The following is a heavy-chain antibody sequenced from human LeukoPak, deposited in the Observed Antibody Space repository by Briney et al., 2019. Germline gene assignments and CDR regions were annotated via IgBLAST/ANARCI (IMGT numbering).Heavy chain of an antibody. CDR3: CRFYSSGWASGAFDI. Sequence: GGSLRLSCTTSGFTFSDYAVSWVRQAPGKGLEWICFIRNKANGVKTEYGASVKGRFTISREDPKPVAYLKMSSVKSEDAAVYYCCRFYSSGWASGAFDIWGQGTMVTVSS. CDR1: GFTFSDYA. J-gene: IGHJ3*02. CDR2: IRNKANGVKT. V-gene: IGHV3-49*04. D-gene: IGHD3-22*01.